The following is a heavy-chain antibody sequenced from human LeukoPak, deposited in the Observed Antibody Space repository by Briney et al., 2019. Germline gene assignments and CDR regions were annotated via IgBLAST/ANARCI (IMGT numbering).Heavy chain of an antibody. J-gene: IGHJ6*03. CDR2: IYYSGST. CDR1: GGSISSSSYY. CDR3: ARGRRDTAMIIYYYYYYMDV. Sequence: TPSETLSLTCTVSGGSISSSSYYWGWIRQPPGKGLEWIGSIYYSGSTYYNPSLKSRVTISVDTSKNQFSLKLSSVTAADTAVYYCARGRRDTAMIIYYYYYYMDVWGKGTTVTVSS. V-gene: IGHV4-39*07. D-gene: IGHD5-18*01.